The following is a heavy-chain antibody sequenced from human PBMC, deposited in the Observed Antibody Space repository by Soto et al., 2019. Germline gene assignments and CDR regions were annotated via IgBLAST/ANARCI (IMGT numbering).Heavy chain of an antibody. V-gene: IGHV4-34*01. CDR2: SNHVGST. CDR3: ARVLIAGVTTD. Sequence: QVQLQQWGAGLLKPSETLSLTCAVYGGSFSGYYWSWIRQPPGKGLEWIGESNHVGSTNYNPSLNTRLTTSVDPSKNQFSLRLTSVTAADTAVYYCARVLIAGVTTDWGQGTLVIVSS. D-gene: IGHD5-18*01. J-gene: IGHJ4*02. CDR1: GGSFSGYY.